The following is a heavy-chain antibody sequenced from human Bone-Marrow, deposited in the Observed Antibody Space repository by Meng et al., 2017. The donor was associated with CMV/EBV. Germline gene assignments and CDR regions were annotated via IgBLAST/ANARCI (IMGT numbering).Heavy chain of an antibody. CDR3: ARDGGGGDSHDAFDI. V-gene: IGHV3-33*08. CDR1: GFTFSSYE. Sequence: GESLKISCAASGFTFSSYEMHWVRQAPGKGLEWVAVIWSDGSNKYYAEYVKGRFTISRDNSKNTLYLQMNSLRGEDTAIYYCARDGGGGDSHDAFDIWGQGTMVTVSS. J-gene: IGHJ3*02. CDR2: IWSDGSNK. D-gene: IGHD3-16*01.